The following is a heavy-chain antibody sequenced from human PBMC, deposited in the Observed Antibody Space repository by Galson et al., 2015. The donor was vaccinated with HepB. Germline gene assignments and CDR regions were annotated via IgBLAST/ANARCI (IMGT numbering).Heavy chain of an antibody. CDR1: GFTFSRYH. V-gene: IGHV3-30-3*01. CDR2: ISYHGSDK. CDR3: ARGSGYYWPPDC. J-gene: IGHJ4*02. Sequence: SLRLSCAASGFTFSRYHMHWVRQAPGKGLEWAAVISYHGSDKYYADPVKGRFTISRDNSKNTLYLQLNSLRADDTAVYYCARGSGYYWPPDCWGQGTLVTVSS. D-gene: IGHD3-3*01.